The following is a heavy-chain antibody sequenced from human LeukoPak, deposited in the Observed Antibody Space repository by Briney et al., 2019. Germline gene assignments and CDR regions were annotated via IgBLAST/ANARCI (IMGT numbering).Heavy chain of an antibody. V-gene: IGHV4-34*01. J-gene: IGHJ4*02. Sequence: PSETLSLTCAVYGGSFSGYYWSWIRQPPGKGLEWIGEINHSGSTNYNPSLKSRVTISVDTSKNQFSLKLSSVTAADMAVYYCARRFPMVRGRFDYWGQGTLVTVSS. D-gene: IGHD3-10*01. CDR1: GGSFSGYY. CDR3: ARRFPMVRGRFDY. CDR2: INHSGST.